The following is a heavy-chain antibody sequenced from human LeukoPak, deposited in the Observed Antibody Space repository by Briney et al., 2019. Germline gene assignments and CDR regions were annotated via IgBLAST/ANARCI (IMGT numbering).Heavy chain of an antibody. D-gene: IGHD3-10*01. CDR3: ARHGAGGGYYGSGSYYNRIQGWFDP. CDR2: INHSGST. CDR1: GGSISGYY. J-gene: IGHJ5*02. Sequence: SETLSLTCAVYGGSISGYYWSWIRQPPGKGLEWIGEINHSGSTNYDPSLKSRVTISVDTSKNQFSLKLSSVTVADTAVYYCARHGAGGGYYGSGSYYNRIQGWFDPWGQGTLVTVSS. V-gene: IGHV4-34*01.